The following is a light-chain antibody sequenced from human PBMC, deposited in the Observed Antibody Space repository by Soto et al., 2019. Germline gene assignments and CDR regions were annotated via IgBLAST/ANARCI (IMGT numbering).Light chain of an antibody. CDR2: DAS. CDR3: QQFDNLPLT. J-gene: IGKJ4*01. Sequence: DIQMTQSPSSLSASVGDRVTITCQASQDISNFLNWFQQKPGKAPRLLISDASQLQTGVPSRFSGSGSGTDFTFTISSLHPEDIATYYCQQFDNLPLTFGGGTKVEIK. V-gene: IGKV1-33*01. CDR1: QDISNF.